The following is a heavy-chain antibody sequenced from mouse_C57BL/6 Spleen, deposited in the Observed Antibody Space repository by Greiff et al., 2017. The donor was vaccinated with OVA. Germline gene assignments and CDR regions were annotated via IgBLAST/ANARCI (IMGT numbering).Heavy chain of an antibody. J-gene: IGHJ3*01. D-gene: IGHD1-1*01. CDR2: IDPEDGET. CDR1: GFNIKDYY. Sequence: EVQLQQSGAELVKPGASVKLSCTASGFNIKDYYMHWVKQRTEQGLEWIGRIDPEDGETKYAPNFQGKATIPADTSSNTAYLQRSSLTSEDTAGEYCARGGYYEAYWGQGTLVTVSA. V-gene: IGHV14-2*01. CDR3: ARGGYYEAY.